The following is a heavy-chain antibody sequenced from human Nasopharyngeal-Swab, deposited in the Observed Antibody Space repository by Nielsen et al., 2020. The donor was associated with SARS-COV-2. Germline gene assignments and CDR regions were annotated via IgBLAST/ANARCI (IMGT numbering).Heavy chain of an antibody. D-gene: IGHD2-21*01. CDR3: ADSGQGGFDY. J-gene: IGHJ4*02. V-gene: IGHV1-18*01. CDR2: ISAYNGNT. CDR1: GYTFTSYG. Sequence: ASVKVSCKASGYTFTSYGISWVRQAPGQGLEWLGWISAYNGNTNYAQKLQGRVTMTIDTSTSTAYMELRSMGTDDPALYYFADSGQGGFDYWGQGTRVTVSS.